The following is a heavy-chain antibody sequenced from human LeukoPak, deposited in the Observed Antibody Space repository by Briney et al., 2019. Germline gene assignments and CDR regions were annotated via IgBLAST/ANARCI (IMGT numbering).Heavy chain of an antibody. Sequence: PGGSLRLSCAASGFTFSSYAMSWVRQAPGKGLEWVSAISGSGGSTYYADSVKGRFTISRDNSKNTLYLQMNSLRAEDTAVYYCAKSQNGYCLPHPLYWGQGTLVTVSS. CDR2: ISGSGGST. CDR3: AKSQNGYCLPHPLY. D-gene: IGHD2-21*01. V-gene: IGHV3-23*01. CDR1: GFTFSSYA. J-gene: IGHJ4*02.